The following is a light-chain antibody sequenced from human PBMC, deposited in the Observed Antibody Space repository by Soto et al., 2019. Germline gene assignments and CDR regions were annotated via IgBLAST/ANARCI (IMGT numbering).Light chain of an antibody. CDR2: AAS. CDR1: QDVSNY. J-gene: IGKJ1*01. V-gene: IGKV1-8*01. Sequence: AIRMTQSPSSLSASTGDRVTITCRASQDVSNYLVWYQQKPGKAPKVLNHAASTLQGGVSSRFSGSGSGTDFTLTINSLQSEDFATYYCQHYYTYPWTFGQGTKVEV. CDR3: QHYYTYPWT.